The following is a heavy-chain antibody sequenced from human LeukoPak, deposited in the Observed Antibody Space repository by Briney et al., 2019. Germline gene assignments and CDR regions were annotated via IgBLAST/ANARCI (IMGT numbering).Heavy chain of an antibody. Sequence: SETLSLTCAVYGGSFSGYYWSWIRQPPGKGLEWIGEINHSGSTNYNPSLKSRVTISVDTSKNQFSLTLSSVTAADTAVYYCARSPYYYGSGSYHNLYDYWGQGTLVTVSS. J-gene: IGHJ4*02. CDR3: ARSPYYYGSGSYHNLYDY. CDR1: GGSFSGYY. D-gene: IGHD3-10*01. CDR2: INHSGST. V-gene: IGHV4-34*01.